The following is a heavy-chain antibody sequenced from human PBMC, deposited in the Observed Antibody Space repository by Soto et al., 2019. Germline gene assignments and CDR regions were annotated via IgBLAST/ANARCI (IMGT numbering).Heavy chain of an antibody. CDR2: INHSGST. Sequence: SETLSLTCAVYGGSFSGYYWSWIRQPPGKGLEWIGEINHSGSTNYNPSLKSRVTISVDTSKNQFSLKLSSVTAADTAVYYCAREKRGYCSGGSCYYFDYWGQGTLVTVSS. CDR3: AREKRGYCSGGSCYYFDY. V-gene: IGHV4-34*01. J-gene: IGHJ4*02. D-gene: IGHD2-15*01. CDR1: GGSFSGYY.